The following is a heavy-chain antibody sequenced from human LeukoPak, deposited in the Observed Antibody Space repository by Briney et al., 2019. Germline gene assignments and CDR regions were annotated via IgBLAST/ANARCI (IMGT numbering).Heavy chain of an antibody. V-gene: IGHV1-69*05. J-gene: IGHJ4*02. Sequence: SVKVSCKASGYTFTGYYIHWVRQAPGQGLEWMGRIIPIFGTANYAQKFQGRVTITTDESTSTAYMELSSLRSEDTAVYYCARGRSRDGYVLDYWGQGTLVTVSS. CDR2: IIPIFGTA. CDR3: ARGRSRDGYVLDY. CDR1: GYTFTGYY. D-gene: IGHD5-24*01.